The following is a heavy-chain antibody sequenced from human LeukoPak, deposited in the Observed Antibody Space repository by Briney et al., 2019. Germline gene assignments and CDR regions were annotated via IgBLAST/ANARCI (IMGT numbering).Heavy chain of an antibody. J-gene: IGHJ5*02. Sequence: SETLSLTCAVYGASLHGHYWSWIRQSPGKGLEWIGEGSDRGGTKFNPSLKGRVTISADPSKNQFSLNLYSVTAADTAVYRCAMNGPRGFSFDPWGQGTLVTVSS. CDR2: GSDRGGT. CDR3: AMNGPRGFSFDP. CDR1: GASLHGHY. V-gene: IGHV4-34*01. D-gene: IGHD1-26*01.